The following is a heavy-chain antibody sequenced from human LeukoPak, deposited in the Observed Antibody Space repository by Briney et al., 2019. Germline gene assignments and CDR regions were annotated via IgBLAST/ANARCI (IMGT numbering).Heavy chain of an antibody. CDR1: GYSISSGYY. J-gene: IGHJ6*04. V-gene: IGHV4-38-2*01. CDR3: ARQVDV. Sequence: SETLSLTCAVSGYSISSGYYWGWIRQPPGKGLEWIGSIYYSGSTYYNPSLKSRVTISVDTSKNQFSPKLSSVTAADTAVYYCARQVDVWGKGTTVTVSS. CDR2: IYYSGST.